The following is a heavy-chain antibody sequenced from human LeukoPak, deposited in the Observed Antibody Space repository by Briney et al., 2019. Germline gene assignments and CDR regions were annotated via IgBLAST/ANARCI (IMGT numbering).Heavy chain of an antibody. V-gene: IGHV4-59*08. D-gene: IGHD4-17*01. CDR2: ISYSGST. CDR1: GGSISSYY. Sequence: SETLSLTCTVSGGSISSYYWSWIRQPPGKGLEWIGYISYSGSTNYNPSLKSRVTISVDTSKNQLSLKLSSVTAADTAVYYRARHKDSVTYPLAYWGQGTLVTVSS. J-gene: IGHJ4*02. CDR3: ARHKDSVTYPLAY.